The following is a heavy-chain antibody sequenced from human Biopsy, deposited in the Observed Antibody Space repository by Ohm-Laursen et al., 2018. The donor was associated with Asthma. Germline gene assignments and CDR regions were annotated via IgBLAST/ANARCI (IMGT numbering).Heavy chain of an antibody. CDR2: MSSSSSYI. Sequence: SLRLSCAASGFTFSSYSMNWVRQAPGKGLEWVSSMSSSSSYIYYADSVKGRFTISRDNAKNSLYLQMNSLRAEDTAVYYCARVDTIFGVVIPIYYYYGMDVWGQGTTVTVSS. CDR3: ARVDTIFGVVIPIYYYYGMDV. J-gene: IGHJ6*02. D-gene: IGHD3-3*01. CDR1: GFTFSSYS. V-gene: IGHV3-21*01.